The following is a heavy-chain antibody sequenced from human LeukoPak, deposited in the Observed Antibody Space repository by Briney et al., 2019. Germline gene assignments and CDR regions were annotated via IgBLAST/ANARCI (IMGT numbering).Heavy chain of an antibody. V-gene: IGHV3-13*01. Sequence: GGSLRLSCAASGFTFSTYDFHWVRQSTGKGREGVSATGTAGDTWYSGSVKGRFTISRENAKSSMYLQMNSLRVGDTAVYYCARQNRNGFDYWGQGTLVTVSS. CDR1: GFTFSTYD. J-gene: IGHJ4*02. CDR3: ARQNRNGFDY. CDR2: TGTAGDT. D-gene: IGHD2-8*01.